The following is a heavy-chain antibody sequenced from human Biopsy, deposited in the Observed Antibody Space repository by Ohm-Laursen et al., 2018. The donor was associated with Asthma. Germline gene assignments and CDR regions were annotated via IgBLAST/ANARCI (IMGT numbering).Heavy chain of an antibody. Sequence: TLSLTCRVSGGYTGSSDHHWAWIRQAPGKGLEWIGFVFWSGSTHYSRSLERRVSISIDTATNEFSMKLWSVTPADTAVYSCARVVSYGDIYFGIDVWGPGNTVVISS. D-gene: IGHD4-17*01. CDR2: VFWSGST. J-gene: IGHJ6*02. CDR3: ARVVSYGDIYFGIDV. V-gene: IGHV4-30-4*01. CDR1: GGYTGSSDHH.